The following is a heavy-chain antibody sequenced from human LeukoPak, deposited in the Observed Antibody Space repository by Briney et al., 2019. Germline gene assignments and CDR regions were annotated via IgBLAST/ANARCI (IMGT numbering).Heavy chain of an antibody. J-gene: IGHJ2*01. D-gene: IGHD3-10*01. CDR3: ARFDYYGSGRHFDL. V-gene: IGHV4-59*01. CDR2: IYYSGST. Sequence: SETLFLTCTVSGGSISSYYWSWIRQPPGKGLEWIGYIYYSGSTNYNPSLKSRVTISVDTSKNQFSLKLSSVTAADTAVYYCARFDYYGSGRHFDLWGRGTLVTVSS. CDR1: GGSISSYY.